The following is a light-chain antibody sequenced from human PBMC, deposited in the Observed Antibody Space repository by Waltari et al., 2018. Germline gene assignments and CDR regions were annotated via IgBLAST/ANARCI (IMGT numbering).Light chain of an antibody. CDR1: SSNIGAGYD. CDR2: AST. J-gene: IGLJ3*02. Sequence: QSVLTQPPSVSGAPGQRVTIPCTGSSSNIGAGYDVHWYQQLPGTAPKLLLYASTNRPSGVPDRFSGSKSGTSASLAVTGLQAEDEADYYCQSYDNSLSANWVFGGGTKLTVL. V-gene: IGLV1-40*01. CDR3: QSYDNSLSANWV.